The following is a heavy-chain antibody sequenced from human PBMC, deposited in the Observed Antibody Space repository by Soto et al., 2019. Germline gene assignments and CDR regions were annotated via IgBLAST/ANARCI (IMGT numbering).Heavy chain of an antibody. CDR1: GFTFSSYG. Sequence: GSLRLSCAASGFTFSSYGMHWVRQAPGKGLEWVAVISYDGSNKYYADSVKGRFTISRDNSKNTLYLQMNSLRAEDTAVYYCAKVIGSYGRPMYYYYYGMDVWGQGTTVTVSS. CDR3: AKVIGSYGRPMYYYYYGMDV. CDR2: ISYDGSNK. V-gene: IGHV3-30*18. J-gene: IGHJ6*02. D-gene: IGHD5-18*01.